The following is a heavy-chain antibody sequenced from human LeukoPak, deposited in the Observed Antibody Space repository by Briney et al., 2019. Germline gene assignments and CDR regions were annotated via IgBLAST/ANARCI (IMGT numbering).Heavy chain of an antibody. CDR1: GGSISGYY. CDR3: ARDREAVAGTWTLTMDYFDC. Sequence: SDTLSLTCTDSGGSISGYYWSWIRQAAGKGPDGIGRIYISGYTNYNPSLTSRVTMSLDASKDQFFLNLNSVTAADTAVYYCARDREAVAGTWTLTMDYFDCWGPGTLVTVSS. CDR2: IYISGYT. J-gene: IGHJ4*02. D-gene: IGHD6-19*01. V-gene: IGHV4-4*07.